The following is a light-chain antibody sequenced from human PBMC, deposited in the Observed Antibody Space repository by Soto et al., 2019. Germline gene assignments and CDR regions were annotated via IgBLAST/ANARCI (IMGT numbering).Light chain of an antibody. J-gene: IGKJ1*01. CDR3: QQRSNWPPT. CDR1: QSVGSS. Sequence: EIVLTQSPATLSLSPGERATLSCRVSQSVGSSLAWYQQKPGQAPRLLIYGASSRATGTPDRFSGSGSGTDFTLTISRLEPEDFAVYYCQQRSNWPPTFGQGTKVDTK. CDR2: GAS. V-gene: IGKV3-11*01.